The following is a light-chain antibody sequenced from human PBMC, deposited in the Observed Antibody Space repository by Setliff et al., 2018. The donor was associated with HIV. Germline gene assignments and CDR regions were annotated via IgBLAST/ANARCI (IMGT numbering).Light chain of an antibody. CDR3: AAWDDSLNAFYV. Sequence: QSALTQPPSASGAPGQRVTISCSGSSSNIGSNTVNWYQHLPGTTPKLLIYSNNQRPSGVPDRFSGSKSGTSASLAISGLQSEDEADYYCAAWDDSLNAFYVFGTGTKVTVL. CDR2: SNN. V-gene: IGLV1-44*01. J-gene: IGLJ1*01. CDR1: SSNIGSNT.